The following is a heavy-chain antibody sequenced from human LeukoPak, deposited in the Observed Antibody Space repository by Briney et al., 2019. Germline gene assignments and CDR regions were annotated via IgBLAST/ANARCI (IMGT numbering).Heavy chain of an antibody. CDR2: INHSGST. V-gene: IGHV4-34*01. CDR1: GGSFSGYY. J-gene: IGHJ4*02. D-gene: IGHD4-17*01. Sequence: SETLSLTCAVYGGSFSGYYWSWIRQPPGKGLEWIGEINHSGSTNYNPSLKSRVTISVDTSKNQFSLKLSSVTAADTAVYYCARTIYGDYLDYWGQGTLVTVSS. CDR3: ARTIYGDYLDY.